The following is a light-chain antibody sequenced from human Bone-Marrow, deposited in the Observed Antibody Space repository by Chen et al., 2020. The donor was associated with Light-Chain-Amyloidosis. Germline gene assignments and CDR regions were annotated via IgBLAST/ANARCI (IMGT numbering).Light chain of an antibody. V-gene: IGKV1-39*01. CDR2: AAS. Sequence: IQMAQYPFSPAASVGDSVTITCRASQMISNYLNWYQQKPGKAPKLLIHAASTLQSGVPLRFSGSGSGTDFILTISSVPPEDFAIYYCQQSYSMSSITFGQGTRLEIK. CDR1: QMISNY. J-gene: IGKJ5*01. CDR3: QQSYSMSSIT.